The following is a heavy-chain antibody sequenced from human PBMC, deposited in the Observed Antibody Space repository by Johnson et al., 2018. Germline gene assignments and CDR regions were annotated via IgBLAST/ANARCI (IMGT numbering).Heavy chain of an antibody. CDR1: GFTFHSYG. J-gene: IGHJ3*02. V-gene: IGHV3-23*04. CDR2: ISGSGAVP. CDR3: ARGIQLWSTLEDAFDI. Sequence: VQLVESGGGLVQPGGSLRLSCGASGFTFHSYGMSWVRQAPGKGLEWVSAISGSGAVPYYADSVKGRFTISRDNAMNSLYLQMNSLRAEDTAVYYCARGIQLWSTLEDAFDIWGQGTMVTVSS. D-gene: IGHD5-18*01.